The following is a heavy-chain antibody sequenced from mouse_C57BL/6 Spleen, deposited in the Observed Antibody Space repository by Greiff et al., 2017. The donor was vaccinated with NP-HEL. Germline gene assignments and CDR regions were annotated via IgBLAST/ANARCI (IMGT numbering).Heavy chain of an antibody. Sequence: EVKLMESGPELVKPGASVKISCKASGYSFTGYYMNWVKQSPEKSLEWIGEINPSTGGTTYNQKFKAKATLTVDKSSSTAYMQLKSLTSEDSAVYYCAIPYYYGSSPWFAYWGQGTLVTVSA. D-gene: IGHD1-1*01. J-gene: IGHJ3*01. CDR1: GYSFTGYY. CDR3: AIPYYYGSSPWFAY. V-gene: IGHV1-42*01. CDR2: INPSTGGT.